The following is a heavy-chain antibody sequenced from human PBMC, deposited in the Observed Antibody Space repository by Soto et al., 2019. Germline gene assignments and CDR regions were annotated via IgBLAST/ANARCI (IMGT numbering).Heavy chain of an antibody. CDR2: INHSGST. V-gene: IGHV4-34*01. CDR3: ARETTVTTCVDY. J-gene: IGHJ4*02. Sequence: SETLSLTCAVYGVSFSGYYWIWIRQPPGKGLEWIGEINHSGSTNYNPSLKSRVTISVDTSKNQFSLKLSSVTAADTAVYYCARETTVTTCVDYWGQGTLVTVSS. D-gene: IGHD4-4*01. CDR1: GVSFSGYY.